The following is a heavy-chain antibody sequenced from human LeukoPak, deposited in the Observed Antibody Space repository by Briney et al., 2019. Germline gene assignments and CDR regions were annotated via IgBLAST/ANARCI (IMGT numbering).Heavy chain of an antibody. CDR2: IYYSGST. CDR1: GGSISSSSYY. CDR3: ARQRYSSSWYYFDY. J-gene: IGHJ4*02. V-gene: IGHV4-39*01. Sequence: TSETLSLTCTVSGGSISSSSYYWGWIRQPPGKGLEWIGSIYYSGSTYHNPSLKSRVTISVDTSKNQFSLKLSSVTAADPAVYYCARQRYSSSWYYFDYWGQGTLVTVSS. D-gene: IGHD6-13*01.